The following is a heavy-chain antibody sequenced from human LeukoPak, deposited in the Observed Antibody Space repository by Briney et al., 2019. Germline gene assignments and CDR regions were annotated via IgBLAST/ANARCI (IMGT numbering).Heavy chain of an antibody. CDR3: IYYDSSAYPH. D-gene: IGHD3-22*01. CDR1: GYTFTGHY. CDR2: INPNTDAT. V-gene: IGHV1-2*02. J-gene: IGHJ4*02. Sequence: ASVKVSCKTSGYTFTGHYMHWVRQAPGQGLEWMGWINPNTDATNYAQKFQGRVTMTRDTSISTAYMELSRLTSDDTAVYYCIYYDSSAYPHRGQGTQVTVSS.